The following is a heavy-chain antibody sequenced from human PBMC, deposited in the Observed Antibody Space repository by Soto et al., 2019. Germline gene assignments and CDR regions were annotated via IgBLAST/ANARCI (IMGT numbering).Heavy chain of an antibody. J-gene: IGHJ3*01. V-gene: IGHV4-34*01. D-gene: IGHD1-26*01. CDR1: GWSFSGYY. CDR2: INHSGST. CDR3: ARRASR. Sequence: PSETLSLTGSVYGWSFSGYYWSWIRQPPGKGLEWIGEINHSGSTNYSPSLKSRVTISVDTSKNQFSLKLSSVTAEDTAVYYCARRASRWGQGTMVTVSS.